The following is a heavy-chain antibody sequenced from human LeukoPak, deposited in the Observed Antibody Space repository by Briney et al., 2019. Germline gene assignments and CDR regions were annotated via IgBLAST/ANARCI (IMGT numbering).Heavy chain of an antibody. Sequence: GSLRLSCAASGFIFSNYAMTWVRQAPGKGLEWVSGIGGSSGKTFYADSVKGRFTISRDNSKNTLYLQMNTLRGEDTAVYFCAKQPYQYVSGSPSWFDPWGQGTLVTVSS. CDR2: IGGSSGKT. CDR3: AKQPYQYVSGSPSWFDP. CDR1: GFIFSNYA. V-gene: IGHV3-23*01. D-gene: IGHD3-10*01. J-gene: IGHJ5*02.